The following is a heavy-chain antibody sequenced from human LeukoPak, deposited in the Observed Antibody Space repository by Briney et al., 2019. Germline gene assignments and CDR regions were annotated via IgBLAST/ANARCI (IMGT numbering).Heavy chain of an antibody. CDR3: ARGRYSSSWYLWNWFGP. V-gene: IGHV4-34*01. CDR1: GGSFSGYY. Sequence: PSETLSLTCAVYGGSFSGYYWSWIRQPPGKGLEWIGEINHSGSTNYNPSLKSRVTISVDTSKNQFSLKLSSVTAADTAVYYCARGRYSSSWYLWNWFGPWGQGTLVTVSS. D-gene: IGHD6-13*01. CDR2: INHSGST. J-gene: IGHJ5*02.